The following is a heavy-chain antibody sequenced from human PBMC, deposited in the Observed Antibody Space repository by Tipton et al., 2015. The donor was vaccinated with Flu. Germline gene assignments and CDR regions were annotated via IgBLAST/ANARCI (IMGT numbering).Heavy chain of an antibody. Sequence: TLSLTCTVSGGSISSGGAYWTWIRQHPGKGLEWIGSMSHSGRTYYNPSLKSRVTISADTWKTQFSLKLGSVTAADTAVYYCARLTYYYGSGTSDCWGQGTLLTVSS. CDR1: GGSISSGGAY. V-gene: IGHV4-39*07. J-gene: IGHJ4*02. D-gene: IGHD3-10*01. CDR2: MSHSGRT. CDR3: ARLTYYYGSGTSDC.